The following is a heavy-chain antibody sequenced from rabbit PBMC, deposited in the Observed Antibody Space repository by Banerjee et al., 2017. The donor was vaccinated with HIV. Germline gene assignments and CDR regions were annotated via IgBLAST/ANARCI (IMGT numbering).Heavy chain of an antibody. D-gene: IGHD2-1*01. V-gene: IGHV1S47*01. CDR3: ARDGDDGGDFYFNL. Sequence: QEQLKESGGGLVQPGGSLTLSCKASGFDFSSSYWMYWVRQAPGKGLEWIGCIYPGDGSAYYANWVNGRFSISRENTQNTVSLQLNSLTAADTATYFCARDGDDGGDFYFNLWGPGTLVTVS. J-gene: IGHJ4*01. CDR2: IYPGDGSA. CDR1: GFDFSSSY.